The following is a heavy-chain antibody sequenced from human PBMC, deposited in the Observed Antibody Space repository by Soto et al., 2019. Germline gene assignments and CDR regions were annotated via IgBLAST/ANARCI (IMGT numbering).Heavy chain of an antibody. D-gene: IGHD6-19*01. CDR3: ARGSGWYYP. V-gene: IGHV4-59*01. CDR1: GCSISSYY. CDR2: IYNSGST. J-gene: IGHJ5*02. Sequence: QVQLQESGPGLVKPSETLSLTCTVSGCSISSYYWRWLRQPPEKGLEWIGYIYNSGSTNYNPSLKSRVTMSLNTSKNQFSLQLSSVTAAYSAVYYCARGSGWYYPWGQGTLVTVSS.